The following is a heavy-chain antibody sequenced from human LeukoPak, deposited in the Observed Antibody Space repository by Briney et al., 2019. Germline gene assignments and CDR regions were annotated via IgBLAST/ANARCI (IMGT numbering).Heavy chain of an antibody. J-gene: IGHJ5*02. CDR3: AKDTALYNWNPNWFDP. V-gene: IGHV3-30*02. CDR2: IRYDGGNK. CDR1: GFTFSSYG. D-gene: IGHD1-20*01. Sequence: QPGGSLRLSCAASGFTFSSYGMHWVRQAPGKGLECVAFIRYDGGNKYYADSVKGRFTISRDNSKNTLYLQMNSLRAEDTAVYYCAKDTALYNWNPNWFDPWGQGTLVTVSS.